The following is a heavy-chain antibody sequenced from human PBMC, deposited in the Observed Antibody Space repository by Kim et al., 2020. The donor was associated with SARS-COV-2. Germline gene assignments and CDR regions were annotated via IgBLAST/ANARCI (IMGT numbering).Heavy chain of an antibody. J-gene: IGHJ4*02. CDR3: ARGGGDLIGYYFDF. D-gene: IGHD3-10*01. CDR2: ISNNGGIT. CDR1: GFTSNNHA. Sequence: GGSLRLSCAASGFTSNNHAMNWVRQAPGKGLEWVAVISNNGGITYYADSVKGRFTISRDNSKNTLSLQMNSLRAEDTAIYYCARGGGDLIGYYFDFWGRGTQVTVSA. V-gene: IGHV3-23*01.